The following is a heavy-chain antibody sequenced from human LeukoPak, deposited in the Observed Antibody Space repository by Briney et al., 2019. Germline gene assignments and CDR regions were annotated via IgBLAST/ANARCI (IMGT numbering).Heavy chain of an antibody. CDR2: INSDGSST. D-gene: IGHD3-22*01. J-gene: IGHJ4*02. CDR1: GFTFSSYR. Sequence: GGSLRLSCAASGFTFSSYRMHWVRQAPGKGLVWVSRINSDGSSTSYADSVKGRFTISRDNAKNTLYLQMNSLRAEDTAVYYCARDTDYYDSSGYSPIYDYWGQGTLVTVSS. CDR3: ARDTDYYDSSGYSPIYDY. V-gene: IGHV3-74*01.